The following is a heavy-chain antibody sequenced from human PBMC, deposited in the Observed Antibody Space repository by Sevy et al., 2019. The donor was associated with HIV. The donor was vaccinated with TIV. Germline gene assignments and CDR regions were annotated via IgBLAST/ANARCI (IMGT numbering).Heavy chain of an antibody. CDR2: ISSSSSYI. CDR1: GFTFSSYS. D-gene: IGHD3-3*01. CDR3: ARDPVGYDCWSGYYTDY. J-gene: IGHJ4*02. Sequence: GGSLRLSCAASGFTFSSYSMNWVRQAPGKGLEWVSSISSSSSYIYYADSVKGRFTISRDNAKNSLYLQMNSLRAEDTAVYYCARDPVGYDCWSGYYTDYWGQGTLVTVSS. V-gene: IGHV3-21*01.